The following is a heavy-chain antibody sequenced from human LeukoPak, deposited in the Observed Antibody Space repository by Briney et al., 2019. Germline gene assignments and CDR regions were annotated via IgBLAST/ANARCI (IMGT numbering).Heavy chain of an antibody. CDR2: IDHSGRT. J-gene: IGHJ4*02. V-gene: IGHV4-34*01. CDR3: ARKSIATAGRKPYDY. Sequence: SETLSLTCAVYGGSFSGYYWSWIRQPPGKGLEWIGEIDHSGRTNSNASLKSRVTMSVDVSKDRFSLRLTSVTAADTAVYYCARKSIATAGRKPYDYWDQGTLVTVSS. D-gene: IGHD6-13*01. CDR1: GGSFSGYY.